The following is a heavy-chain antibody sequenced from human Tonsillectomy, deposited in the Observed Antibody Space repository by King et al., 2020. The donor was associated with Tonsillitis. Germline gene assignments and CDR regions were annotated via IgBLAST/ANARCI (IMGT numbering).Heavy chain of an antibody. CDR3: AKIARAGTVLYYFDY. CDR2: IYYSGTT. CDR1: GGSISSYF. J-gene: IGHJ4*02. D-gene: IGHD6-19*01. Sequence: VQLQESGPGLVKPSETLSLTCTVSGGSISSYFWSWIRQPPGKGLEWIGYIYYSGTTNYNPTLKSRVTISVDTSKNQFSLKLSSVTAADTAVCYGAKIARAGTVLYYFDYWGQGTLVTVSS. V-gene: IGHV4-59*01.